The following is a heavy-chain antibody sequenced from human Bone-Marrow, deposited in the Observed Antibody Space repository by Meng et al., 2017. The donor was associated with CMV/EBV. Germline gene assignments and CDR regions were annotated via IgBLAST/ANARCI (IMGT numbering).Heavy chain of an antibody. CDR3: ARDNRYSYGSNFDY. Sequence: GESLKISCAASGFTVSSNYMSWVRQAPGKGLEWVSVIYSGGSTYYADSVKGRFTISRDNAKNSLYLQMNSLRAEDTALYYCARDNRYSYGSNFDYWGQGNLVTVYS. CDR1: GFTVSSNY. V-gene: IGHV3-53*01. CDR2: IYSGGST. D-gene: IGHD5-18*01. J-gene: IGHJ4*02.